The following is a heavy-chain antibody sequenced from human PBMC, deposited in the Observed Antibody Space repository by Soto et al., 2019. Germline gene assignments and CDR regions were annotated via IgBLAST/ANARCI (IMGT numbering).Heavy chain of an antibody. Sequence: GGSLRLSCAASGFTFDDYSMHLVRQAPGNGLEWVSGISWNSGSIGYADSVKGRFTISRDDAKDSLYLQMNSLRAEDTALYYCAQDDDSSGYGLDYWGQGPLVTVSS. CDR3: AQDDDSSGYGLDY. D-gene: IGHD3-22*01. CDR1: GFTFDDYS. V-gene: IGHV3-9*01. J-gene: IGHJ4*02. CDR2: ISWNSGSI.